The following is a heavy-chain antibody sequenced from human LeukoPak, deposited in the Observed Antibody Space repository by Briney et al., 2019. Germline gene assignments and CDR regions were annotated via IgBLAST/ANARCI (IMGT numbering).Heavy chain of an antibody. CDR1: GYTFTSYY. CDR2: INPSGGST. J-gene: IGHJ5*02. V-gene: IGHV1-46*01. CDR3: ARGDYGGNSGYNWFDP. D-gene: IGHD4-23*01. Sequence: ASVKVSCKASGYTFTSYYMHWVRQAPGQGLEWMGIINPSGGSTSYAQKFQGRVTMTRDTSISTAYMELSRLRSDDTAVYYCARGDYGGNSGYNWFDPWGQGTLVTVSS.